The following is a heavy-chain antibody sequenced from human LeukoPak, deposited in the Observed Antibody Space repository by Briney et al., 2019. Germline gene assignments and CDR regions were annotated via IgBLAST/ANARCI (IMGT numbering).Heavy chain of an antibody. CDR2: IKQDGSEK. J-gene: IGHJ4*02. V-gene: IGHV3-7*01. Sequence: GGSLRLSCAASGFTCSSYWMSWVRQAPGKGLEWVANIKQDGSEKYYVDSVKGRFTISRDNAKNSLYLQMNSLRAEDTAVYYCARSVAAAGGVTDLDYWGQGTLVTVSS. D-gene: IGHD6-13*01. CDR3: ARSVAAAGGVTDLDY. CDR1: GFTCSSYW.